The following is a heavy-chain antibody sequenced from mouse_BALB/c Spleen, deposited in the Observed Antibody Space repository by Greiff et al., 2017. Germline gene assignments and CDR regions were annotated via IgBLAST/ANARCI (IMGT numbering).Heavy chain of an antibody. D-gene: IGHD1-1*01. V-gene: IGHV1-7*01. J-gene: IGHJ3*01. CDR1: GYTFTSYW. CDR2: INPSTGYT. CDR3: ARSGSSFAY. Sequence: QVQLKQSGAELAKPGASVKMSCKASGYTFTSYWMHWVKQRPGQGLEWIGYINPSTGYTEYNQKFKDKATLTADKSSSTAYMQLSSLTSEDSAVYYCARSGSSFAYWGQGTLVTVSA.